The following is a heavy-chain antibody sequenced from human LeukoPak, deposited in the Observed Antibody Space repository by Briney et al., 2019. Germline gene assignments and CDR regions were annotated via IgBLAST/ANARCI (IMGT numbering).Heavy chain of an antibody. CDR1: GFTFSSYG. Sequence: PGGSLRLSCAASGFTFSSYGVHWVRQAPGKGLEWVAVIWYDGSNKYYADSVKGRFTISRDNSKNTLYLQMNSLRAEDTAVYYCARALTDYDILTGRWGHYYYGMDVWGQGTTVTVSS. CDR2: IWYDGSNK. CDR3: ARALTDYDILTGRWGHYYYGMDV. D-gene: IGHD3-9*01. V-gene: IGHV3-33*01. J-gene: IGHJ6*02.